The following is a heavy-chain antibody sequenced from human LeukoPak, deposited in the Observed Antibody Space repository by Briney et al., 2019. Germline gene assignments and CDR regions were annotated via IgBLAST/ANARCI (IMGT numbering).Heavy chain of an antibody. CDR3: AKDRKSGSLLFDY. CDR2: IRYDGSNK. D-gene: IGHD1-26*01. V-gene: IGHV3-30*02. J-gene: IGHJ4*02. Sequence: GGSLRLSCAASGFTFSSYGMHWVRQAPGKGLEWVAFIRYDGSNKYYADSVKGRFTISRDNSKNTLYLQMNSLRAEDTAVYYCAKDRKSGSLLFDYWGRGTLVTVSS. CDR1: GFTFSSYG.